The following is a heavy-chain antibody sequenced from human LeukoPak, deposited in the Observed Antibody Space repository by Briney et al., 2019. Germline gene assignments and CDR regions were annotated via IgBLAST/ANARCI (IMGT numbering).Heavy chain of an antibody. CDR3: ARDSAADDNDFDV. CDR1: GFSFSAYG. CDR2: IWSHGNRK. Sequence: GGSLRLSCIPSGFSFSAYGMHWVRQAPGKGLEWVAVIWSHGNRKHHSDSVEGRFAISRDNSKNILYLQMNNLRAEDTALYYCARDSAADDNDFDVWGQGTMVTVSS. D-gene: IGHD6-25*01. V-gene: IGHV3-33*01. J-gene: IGHJ3*01.